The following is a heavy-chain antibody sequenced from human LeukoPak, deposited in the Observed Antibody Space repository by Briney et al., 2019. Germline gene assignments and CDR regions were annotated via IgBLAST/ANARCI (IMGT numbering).Heavy chain of an antibody. CDR1: GYRFTSYW. D-gene: IGHD5-12*01. Sequence: GESLKISCKGSGYRFTSYWIGWVRQMPGKGLEWMGIIYPGDSDTRYSPSFQGQVTISADKSISTAYLQWSSLKASDTAMYYCARQGSGHDRLGDYFDYWGQGTLVTVSS. J-gene: IGHJ4*02. CDR2: IYPGDSDT. CDR3: ARQGSGHDRLGDYFDY. V-gene: IGHV5-51*01.